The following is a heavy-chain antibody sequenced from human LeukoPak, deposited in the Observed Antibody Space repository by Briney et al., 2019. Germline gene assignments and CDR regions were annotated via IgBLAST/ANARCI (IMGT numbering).Heavy chain of an antibody. Sequence: PGGSLRLSCAASGFTFSSYAMSWVRQAPGKGLEWISAISGSGTSTYYADSVKGRFTISRDNSKNTLYLQMNSLRAEDTAVYYCARDSYFETTGYYYSDYWGQGTLVTVSS. CDR1: GFTFSSYA. V-gene: IGHV3-23*01. D-gene: IGHD3-22*01. CDR3: ARDSYFETTGYYYSDY. J-gene: IGHJ4*02. CDR2: ISGSGTST.